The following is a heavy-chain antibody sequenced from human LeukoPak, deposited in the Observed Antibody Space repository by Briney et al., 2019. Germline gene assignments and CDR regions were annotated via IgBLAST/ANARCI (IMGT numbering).Heavy chain of an antibody. J-gene: IGHJ4*02. V-gene: IGHV4-61*02. CDR3: ARSHTYYYDSSGYPFDY. D-gene: IGHD3-22*01. CDR2: IYTSGST. Sequence: SETLSLTCTVSGGSISSGSYYWSWIRQPAGKGLEWIRRIYTSGSTNYNPSLKSRVTISVDTSKNQFSLKLSSVTAADTAVYYCARSHTYYYDSSGYPFDYWGQGTLVTVSS. CDR1: GGSISSGSYY.